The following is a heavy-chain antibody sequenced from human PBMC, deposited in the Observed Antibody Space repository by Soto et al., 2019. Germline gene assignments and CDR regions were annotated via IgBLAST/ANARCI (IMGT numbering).Heavy chain of an antibody. CDR1: GFTFDTYA. CDR2: VSASGTST. Sequence: EVQLLESGGGLVQPGGSLRLSCAASGFTFDTYAMSWVRQTPGKGLEWVSTVSASGTSTYYTDSVKGRFTISRDNSKNTWDLQMNSLRAEDKAVYYCAKTMGDWSGGRCYGAYAMDVWGQGTTVTVSS. J-gene: IGHJ6*02. V-gene: IGHV3-23*01. CDR3: AKTMGDWSGGRCYGAYAMDV. D-gene: IGHD2-15*01.